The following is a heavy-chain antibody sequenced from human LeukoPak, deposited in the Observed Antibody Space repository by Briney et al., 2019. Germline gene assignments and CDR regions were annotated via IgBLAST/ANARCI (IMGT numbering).Heavy chain of an antibody. CDR2: IYTSGST. Sequence: PSETLSLTCTVSGGSISSGSHYWSWIRQPAGKGLEWIGRIYTSGSTNYNPSLKSRVTISVDTSKNQFSLKLSSVTAADTAVYYCARVESRAYYYYYYMDVWGKGTTVTVSS. CDR1: GGSISSGSHY. CDR3: ARVESRAYYYYYYMDV. V-gene: IGHV4-61*02. J-gene: IGHJ6*03.